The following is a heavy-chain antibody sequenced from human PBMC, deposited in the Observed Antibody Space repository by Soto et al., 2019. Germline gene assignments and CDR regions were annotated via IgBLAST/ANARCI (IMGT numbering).Heavy chain of an antibody. V-gene: IGHV4-39*01. J-gene: IGHJ4*02. CDR1: GDSIGTTHSY. D-gene: IGHD2-8*01. CDR2: IHYSGST. Sequence: SETLSLTCPVSGDSIGTTHSYWAWIRQSPGKGLEWIGNIHYSGSTYYMPSLRSRVTLSVDTSKNQFSLRLTSVTAEDTAVYYCARHEGNGNVWPLDYWGQGILVTVSS. CDR3: ARHEGNGNVWPLDY.